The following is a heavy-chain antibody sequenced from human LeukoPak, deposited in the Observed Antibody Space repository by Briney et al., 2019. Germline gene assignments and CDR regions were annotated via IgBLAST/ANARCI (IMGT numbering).Heavy chain of an antibody. Sequence: SVKVSCKASGGTFSSYAISWVRQAPGQGLEWMGGIIPIFGTANYAQKFQGRVTITADESTSTAYMELGSLRSEDTAVYYCARITNYYDSSGYYYGSNDYWGQGTLVTVSS. J-gene: IGHJ4*02. V-gene: IGHV1-69*13. D-gene: IGHD3-22*01. CDR2: IIPIFGTA. CDR3: ARITNYYDSSGYYYGSNDY. CDR1: GGTFSSYA.